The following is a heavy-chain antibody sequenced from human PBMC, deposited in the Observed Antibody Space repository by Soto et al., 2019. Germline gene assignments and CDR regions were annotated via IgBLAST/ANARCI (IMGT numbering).Heavy chain of an antibody. Sequence: SETLSLTCTVSGGSISSYYWSWIRQPPGKGLEWIGYIYYSGSTNYNPSLKSRVTISVDTSKNQFSLKLNSMTAADTAVYYCARSLYYDSSGYLYYFDYWGQGTLVTVSS. V-gene: IGHV4-59*08. CDR2: IYYSGST. D-gene: IGHD3-22*01. CDR1: GGSISSYY. CDR3: ARSLYYDSSGYLYYFDY. J-gene: IGHJ4*02.